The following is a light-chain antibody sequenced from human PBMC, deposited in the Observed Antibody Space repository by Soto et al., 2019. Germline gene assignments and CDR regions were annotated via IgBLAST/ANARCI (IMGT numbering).Light chain of an antibody. CDR1: SSEVGGYNY. V-gene: IGLV2-14*03. CDR2: DVS. Sequence: QSVLTQPASVSGSLGQSITISCTGTSSEVGGYNYVSWYQHHPGKAPKLIIYDVSNRPSGVSIRFSGSKSDNTASLTISGLQPEDEADYHCSSYTTSNTRQIVFGTGTKVTVL. J-gene: IGLJ1*01. CDR3: SSYTTSNTRQIV.